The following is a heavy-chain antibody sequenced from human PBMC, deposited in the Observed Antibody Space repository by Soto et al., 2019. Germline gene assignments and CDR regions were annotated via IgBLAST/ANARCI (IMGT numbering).Heavy chain of an antibody. CDR1: GYTFTSHA. Sequence: QVQLVQSGAEVKKPGASVKISCKASGYTFTSHAMHWVRQAPGQRLEWMGWINPGNGQTEYSQKFQGSVTITRDTSASTAYMELSTLTSEDTAVYFCAREPQAVEVNYCDYWGQGTLVTVSA. V-gene: IGHV1-3*01. CDR2: INPGNGQT. CDR3: AREPQAVEVNYCDY. J-gene: IGHJ4*02.